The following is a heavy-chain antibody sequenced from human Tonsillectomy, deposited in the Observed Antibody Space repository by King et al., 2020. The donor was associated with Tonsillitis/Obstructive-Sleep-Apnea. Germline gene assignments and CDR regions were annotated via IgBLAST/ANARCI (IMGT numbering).Heavy chain of an antibody. J-gene: IGHJ4*02. CDR1: GGSFSGYY. CDR2: INHSGRT. Sequence: VQLQQWGAGLLKPSETLSLTCAVYGGSFSGYYWSWIRQPPGKGLGWIGEINHSGRTNYSPSLNSRVTISVDTSKNQFSLKLSSVTAADTAVYYCARDLTPTALDYWGQGALVTVSS. D-gene: IGHD3-9*01. CDR3: ARDLTPTALDY. V-gene: IGHV4-34*01.